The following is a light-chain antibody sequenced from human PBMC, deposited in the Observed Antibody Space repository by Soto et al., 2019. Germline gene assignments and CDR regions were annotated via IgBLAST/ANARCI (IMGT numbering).Light chain of an antibody. J-gene: IGLJ1*01. CDR2: GNN. V-gene: IGLV1-40*01. Sequence: QAVVTQPPSVSGAPGQRVTISCTGSSSNIGAGYDVHWYQQLPGTAPELLIFGNNNRPSGVPDRFSASQSGTSASLAITGLQTEDEADYFCQSFDSGLRGDVFGTGTKVTVL. CDR1: SSNIGAGYD. CDR3: QSFDSGLRGDV.